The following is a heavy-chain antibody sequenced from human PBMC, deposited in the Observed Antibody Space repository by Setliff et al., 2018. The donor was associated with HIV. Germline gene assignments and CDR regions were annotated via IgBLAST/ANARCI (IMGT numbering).Heavy chain of an antibody. CDR1: GGSISSSSYY. J-gene: IGHJ4*02. CDR3: ARGLYYDSKSLDY. Sequence: SETLSLTCTVSGGSISSSSYYWGWIRQSPGKGLGWIGSMYYGGSTFYNPSLKSRVTISEDTSKNQVSLKLSSMTAADTAIYYCARGLYYDSKSLDYWGQGTLVTVSS. D-gene: IGHD3-22*01. V-gene: IGHV4-39*07. CDR2: MYYGGST.